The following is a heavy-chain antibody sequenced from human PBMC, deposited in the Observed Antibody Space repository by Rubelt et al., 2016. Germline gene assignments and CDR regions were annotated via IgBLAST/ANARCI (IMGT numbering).Heavy chain of an antibody. V-gene: IGHV4-39*01. CDR3: ARVVPAAIGASHSFDY. J-gene: IGHJ4*02. CDR1: GGSISSSSYY. CDR2: IYYSGST. D-gene: IGHD2-2*02. Sequence: QLQLQESGPGLVKPSETLSLTCTVSGGSISSSSYYWGWIRQPPGKGLEWIGSIYYSGSTYYNPSLKSRVTISVDTSKNQCSLKLSSVTAADTAVYYCARVVPAAIGASHSFDYWGQGTLVTVSS.